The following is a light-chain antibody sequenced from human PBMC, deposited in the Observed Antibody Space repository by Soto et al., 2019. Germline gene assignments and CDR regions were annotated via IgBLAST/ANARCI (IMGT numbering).Light chain of an antibody. CDR1: QSISSH. CDR3: QRRDWPLA. Sequence: EIVLTQSPATLSLSPGERATLSCRASQSISSHLTWYQQKPGQAPRLLIYDASNRATDIPARFSGSGSGTDFTLTISSLEPEDFAVYYCQRRDWPLALGGGTKVEIK. CDR2: DAS. J-gene: IGKJ4*01. V-gene: IGKV3-11*01.